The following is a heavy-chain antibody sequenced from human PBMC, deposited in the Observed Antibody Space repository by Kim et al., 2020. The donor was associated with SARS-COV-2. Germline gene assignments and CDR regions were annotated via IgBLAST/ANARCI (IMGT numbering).Heavy chain of an antibody. V-gene: IGHV3-23*01. CDR3: AKDSPTLRYYDSSGYPGGRLDY. D-gene: IGHD3-22*01. J-gene: IGHJ4*02. CDR1: GFTFSSYA. CDR2: ISGSGGST. Sequence: GGSLRLSCAASGFTFSSYAMSWVRQAPGKGLEWVSAISGSGGSTYYADSVKGRFTISRDNSKNTLYLQMNSLRAEDTAVYYCAKDSPTLRYYDSSGYPGGRLDYWGQGTLVTVSS.